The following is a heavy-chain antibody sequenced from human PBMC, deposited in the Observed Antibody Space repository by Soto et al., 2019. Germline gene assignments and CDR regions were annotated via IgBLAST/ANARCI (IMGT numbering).Heavy chain of an antibody. Sequence: GGSLRLSCAASGFTFSSYGMHWGRQAPGKGLEWVAVISYDGSNKYYADSVKGRFTISRDNSKNTLYLQMNSLRAEDTAVYYCAKDGDYYYDSSGYYYWAQGTLVTVS. V-gene: IGHV3-30*18. CDR1: GFTFSSYG. D-gene: IGHD3-22*01. CDR2: ISYDGSNK. CDR3: AKDGDYYYDSSGYYY. J-gene: IGHJ4*02.